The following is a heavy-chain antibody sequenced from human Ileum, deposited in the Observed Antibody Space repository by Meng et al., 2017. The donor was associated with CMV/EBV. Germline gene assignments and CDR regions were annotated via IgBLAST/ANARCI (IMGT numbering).Heavy chain of an antibody. CDR3: NTDRNIAAPPEYYYVIDV. Sequence: SLKISCAASGFIFNDHAMHWVRQAPGKGLEWVPGISWNSGYIDYADSVKGRFTISRDDSKSMVYLQMNSLRTEDTAIYYCNTDRNIAAPPEYYYVIDVWGQGTTVTVSS. D-gene: IGHD6-6*01. J-gene: IGHJ6*02. V-gene: IGHV3-9*01. CDR1: GFIFNDHA. CDR2: ISWNSGYI.